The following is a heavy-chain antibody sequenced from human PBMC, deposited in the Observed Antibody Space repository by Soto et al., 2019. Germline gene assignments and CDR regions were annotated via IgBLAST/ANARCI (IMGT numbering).Heavy chain of an antibody. CDR1: GGSISNYY. CDR2: INHSGST. J-gene: IGHJ4*02. CDR3: ARETEYYYDSSGYYYGYDY. D-gene: IGHD3-22*01. V-gene: IGHV4-59*12. Sequence: QVQLQESGPGLVNPSETLSLTCTVSGGSISNYYWSWIRQPPGKGLEWIGEINHSGSTNYNPSLKSRVTISVDTSKNQFSLKLSSVTAADTAVYYCARETEYYYDSSGYYYGYDYWGQGTLVTVSS.